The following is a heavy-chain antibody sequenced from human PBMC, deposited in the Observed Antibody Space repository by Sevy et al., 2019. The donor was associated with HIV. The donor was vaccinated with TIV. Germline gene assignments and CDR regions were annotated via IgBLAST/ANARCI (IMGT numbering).Heavy chain of an antibody. Sequence: ASVKVSCKASGYTFTSYYMHWVRQAPGQGLEWMGIINPSGGSTSYAQKFQGRVTMTRDTSTSTVYMELSSLRSEDTAVYYCAREQALMAAARDAFDIWGQGTMVTVSS. CDR1: GYTFTSYY. V-gene: IGHV1-46*01. J-gene: IGHJ3*02. CDR3: AREQALMAAARDAFDI. D-gene: IGHD2-8*01. CDR2: INPSGGST.